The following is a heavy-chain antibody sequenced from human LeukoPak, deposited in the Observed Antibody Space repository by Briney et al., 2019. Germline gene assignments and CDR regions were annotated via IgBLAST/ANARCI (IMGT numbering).Heavy chain of an antibody. CDR2: IYYSGST. CDR3: ASGHYGDYPWGYYYYGMDV. CDR1: GGSISSGGYY. V-gene: IGHV4-31*03. D-gene: IGHD4-17*01. Sequence: PSETLSLTCTVSGGSISSGGYYWSWIRQHPGKGLEWIGYIYYSGSTYYNPSLKSRVTISVDTSKNQFSQKLSSVTAADTAVYYCASGHYGDYPWGYYYYGMDVWGQGTTVTVSS. J-gene: IGHJ6*01.